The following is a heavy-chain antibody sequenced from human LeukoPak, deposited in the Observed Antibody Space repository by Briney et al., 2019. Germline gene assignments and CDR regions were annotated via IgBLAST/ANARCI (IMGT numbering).Heavy chain of an antibody. CDR3: ARDRSYCSSTSCYQYYYYYGMDV. CDR2: INPNSGGT. CDR1: GYTFTGYY. Sequence: ASVTVSCTASGYTFTGYYMHWVRQAPGQGLEWMGWINPNSGGTNYAQKFQGRATTTRDTSISTAYMELSRLRSDDTAVYYCARDRSYCSSTSCYQYYYYYGMDVWGQGTTVTVSS. D-gene: IGHD2-2*01. J-gene: IGHJ6*02. V-gene: IGHV1-2*02.